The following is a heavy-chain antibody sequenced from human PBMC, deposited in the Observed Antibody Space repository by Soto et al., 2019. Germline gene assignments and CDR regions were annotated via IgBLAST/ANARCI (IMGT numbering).Heavy chain of an antibody. CDR2: INHSGST. Sequence: PSETLSLTCAVYGGSFSGYYWSWIRQPPGKGLEWIGEINHSGSTNYNPSLKSRVTISVDTSKNQFSLKLSSVTAADTAVYSCARTSRGYYYGSGSYHWFDPWGQGTLVTVSS. CDR3: ARTSRGYYYGSGSYHWFDP. CDR1: GGSFSGYY. V-gene: IGHV4-34*01. D-gene: IGHD3-10*01. J-gene: IGHJ5*02.